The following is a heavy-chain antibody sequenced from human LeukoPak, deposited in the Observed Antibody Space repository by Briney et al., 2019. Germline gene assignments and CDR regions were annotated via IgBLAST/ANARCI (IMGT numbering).Heavy chain of an antibody. V-gene: IGHV3-7*01. CDR2: IEQDGSEE. Sequence: GGSLRLSCAATGFTFSSYWMSWVRQAPGKGLEWVAIIEQDGSEEYYVDSVKGRFTISRDNAKNSLYLQMNSLRAEDTAVYYCPRVGVGKELRDWGQGTLVTVSS. D-gene: IGHD1-26*01. CDR3: PRVGVGKELRD. J-gene: IGHJ4*02. CDR1: GFTFSSYW.